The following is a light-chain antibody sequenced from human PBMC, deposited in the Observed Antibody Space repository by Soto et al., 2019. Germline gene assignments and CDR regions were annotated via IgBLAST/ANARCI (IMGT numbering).Light chain of an antibody. CDR2: DAS. CDR3: QQRSTWLYT. CDR1: QDVSIV. J-gene: IGKJ2*01. V-gene: IGKV3-11*02. Sequence: EILLAQSPATLSLSPGERATLSCKASQDVSIVLAWYQQKPGQAPRLLIHDASHRATGVPARFSGSGSGRDFTLTITSLEPEDFAVYYCQQRSTWLYTFGQGTKLEV.